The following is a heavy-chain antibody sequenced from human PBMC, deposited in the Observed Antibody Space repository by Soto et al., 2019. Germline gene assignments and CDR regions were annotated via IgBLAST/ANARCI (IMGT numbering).Heavy chain of an antibody. CDR2: ISYDGSNK. CDR1: GFTFSIYA. V-gene: IGHV3-30-3*01. Sequence: QVQLVESGGGVVQPGRSLRLSCAASGFTFSIYAMHWVRQAPGKGLEWVAVISYDGSNKYYADSVKGRFTISRDNSKNTLYLQMNSLRAEDTAVYYCARDYGDYGYYYYGMDVWGQGNTVTVSS. CDR3: ARDYGDYGYYYYGMDV. J-gene: IGHJ6*02. D-gene: IGHD4-17*01.